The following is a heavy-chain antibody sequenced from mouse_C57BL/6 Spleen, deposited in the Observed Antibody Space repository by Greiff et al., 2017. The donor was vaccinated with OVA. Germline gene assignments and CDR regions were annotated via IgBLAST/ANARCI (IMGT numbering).Heavy chain of an antibody. CDR3: ARSHDGYSAWFAY. CDR2: INPNNGGT. CDR1: GYTFTDYY. Sequence: VQLKQSGPELVKPGASVKISCKASGYTFTDYYMNWVKQSHGKSLEWIGDINPNNGGTSYNQKFKGKATLTVDKSSSTAYMELRSLTSEDSAVYYCARSHDGYSAWFAYWGQGTLVTVSA. V-gene: IGHV1-26*01. D-gene: IGHD2-3*01. J-gene: IGHJ3*01.